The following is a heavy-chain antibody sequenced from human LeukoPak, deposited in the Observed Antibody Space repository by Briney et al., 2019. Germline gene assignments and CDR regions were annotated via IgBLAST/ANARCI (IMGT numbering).Heavy chain of an antibody. CDR2: ITTSTGNP. D-gene: IGHD6-19*01. Sequence: ASVKVSCKASGYTFTSYYMHWVRQAPGQGLEWMGWITTSTGNPTYAQGFTGRFVFSSDTSVSTAYLQISSLRAEDTAMYYCARDPYAPPSSDLQRFDSWGQGTLVTVSS. CDR3: ARDPYAPPSSDLQRFDS. V-gene: IGHV7-4-1*02. J-gene: IGHJ5*01. CDR1: GYTFTSYY.